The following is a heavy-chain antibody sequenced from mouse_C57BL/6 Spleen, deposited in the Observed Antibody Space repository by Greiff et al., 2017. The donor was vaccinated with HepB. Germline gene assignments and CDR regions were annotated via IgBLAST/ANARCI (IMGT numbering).Heavy chain of an antibody. CDR2: IDPSDSYT. V-gene: IGHV1-50*01. J-gene: IGHJ3*01. CDR3: ARDGVYSNSAWFAY. Sequence: QVQLQQPGAELVKPGASVKLSCKASGYTFTSYWMQWVKPRPGQGLEWIGEIDPSDSYTNYNQKFKGKATLTVDTSSSTAYMQLSSLTSEDSAVYYCARDGVYSNSAWFAYWGQGTLVTVSA. CDR1: GYTFTSYW. D-gene: IGHD2-5*01.